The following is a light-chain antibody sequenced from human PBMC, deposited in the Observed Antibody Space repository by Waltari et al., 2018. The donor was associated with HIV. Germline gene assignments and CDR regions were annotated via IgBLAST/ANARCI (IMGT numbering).Light chain of an antibody. J-gene: IGLJ2*01. Sequence: QSVLTQPPSVSAAPGPKVTISCSGSSSNIGKNFVYWFKQLPGTAPKPLIYDNKKRPSGIPDRFSGAKSGTSATLGITGLQTGDEADYYCGTWDSSLSGVVFGGGTKLTVL. CDR2: DNK. V-gene: IGLV1-51*01. CDR3: GTWDSSLSGVV. CDR1: SSNIGKNF.